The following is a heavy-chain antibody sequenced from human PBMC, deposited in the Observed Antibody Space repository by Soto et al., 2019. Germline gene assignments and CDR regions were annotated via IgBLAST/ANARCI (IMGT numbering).Heavy chain of an antibody. CDR2: IDPSDSYT. CDR3: ARQMTIYDFWSGYSRRHDWFDP. V-gene: IGHV5-10-1*01. CDR1: GYSFAGYW. D-gene: IGHD3-3*01. J-gene: IGHJ5*02. Sequence: GESLKISCKGSGYSFAGYWISWVRQMPGKGLEWMGRIDPSDSYTNYSPSFQGHVTISADKSISTAYLQWSSLKASDTAMYYCARQMTIYDFWSGYSRRHDWFDPWGQGTLVTVSS.